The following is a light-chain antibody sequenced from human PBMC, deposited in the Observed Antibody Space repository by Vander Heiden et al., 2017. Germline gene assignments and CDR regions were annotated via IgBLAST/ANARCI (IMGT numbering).Light chain of an antibody. V-gene: IGLV3-19*01. CDR1: SPRSYY. J-gene: IGLJ2*01. Sequence: SSELTQDPAVSVALVQTVRITCQGDSPRSYYASWYQQKPGQAPVLVIYGKNNRPSGIPDRFSGSSSGNTASLTITGAQAEDEADYYCDSRDSSGNHLEVFGGGTKLTVL. CDR2: GKN. CDR3: DSRDSSGNHLEV.